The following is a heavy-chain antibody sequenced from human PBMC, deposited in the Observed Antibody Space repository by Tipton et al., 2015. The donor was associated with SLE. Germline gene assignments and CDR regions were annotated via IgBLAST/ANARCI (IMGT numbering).Heavy chain of an antibody. D-gene: IGHD5-18*01. CDR2: IYYSGST. CDR3: ARGGTDTAMDLGY. V-gene: IGHV4-59*12. J-gene: IGHJ4*02. Sequence: TLSLTCTVSGGSISSYYWSWIRQPPGKGLEWIGYIYYSGSTNYNPSLKSRVTISVDTSKNQFSLKLSSVTAADTAVYYCARGGTDTAMDLGYWGQGTLVTVSS. CDR1: GGSISSYY.